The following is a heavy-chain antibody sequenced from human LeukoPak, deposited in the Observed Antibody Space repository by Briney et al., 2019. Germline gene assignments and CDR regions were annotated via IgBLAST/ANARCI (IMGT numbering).Heavy chain of an antibody. CDR1: GGTFSSYA. V-gene: IGHV1-69*04. CDR3: ASFLGQQLESGMDV. Sequence: SVKVSCKASGGTFSSYAISWVRQAPGQGLEWMGRIIPILGTANYAQKFQGRVTITADKSTSTAYMEVSSLRSEDTAVYYCASFLGQQLESGMDVWGQGTTVTVSS. CDR2: IIPILGTA. D-gene: IGHD6-13*01. J-gene: IGHJ6*01.